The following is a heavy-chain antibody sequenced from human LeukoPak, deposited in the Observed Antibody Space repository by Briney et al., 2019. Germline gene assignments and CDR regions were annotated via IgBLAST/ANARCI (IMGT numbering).Heavy chain of an antibody. J-gene: IGHJ4*02. CDR1: GGSISSGDYY. Sequence: ASQTLSLTCTVSGGSISSGDYYWSWIRQPPGKGLEWIGFIYYSGSTNYNPSLKTRVTISVDTSRNQFSLKLSSVTAADTAVYYCARNENYNSGWYIDYWGQGTLVTVSS. CDR3: ARNENYNSGWYIDY. CDR2: IYYSGST. V-gene: IGHV4-30-4*01. D-gene: IGHD6-19*01.